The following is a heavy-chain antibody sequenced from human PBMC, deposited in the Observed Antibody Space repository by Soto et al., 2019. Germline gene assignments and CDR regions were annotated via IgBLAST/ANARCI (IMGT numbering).Heavy chain of an antibody. CDR2: ISGSALNT. V-gene: IGHV3-23*01. CDR1: GFTFSNYA. J-gene: IGHJ4*02. D-gene: IGHD3-22*01. Sequence: GGSLRLSCAASGFTFSNYAMNWVRQAPEKGLEWVSGISGSALNTYYADSVEGRFAIFRDNSKNTVYLQMDSPRAEDTAVYYCAKSGYYDSSGNFDSWGRGTLVTVSS. CDR3: AKSGYYDSSGNFDS.